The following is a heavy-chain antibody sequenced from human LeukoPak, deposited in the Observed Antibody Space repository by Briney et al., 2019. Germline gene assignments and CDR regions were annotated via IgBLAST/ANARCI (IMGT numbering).Heavy chain of an antibody. CDR2: IYYSGST. J-gene: IGHJ4*02. CDR3: ARGAYDSSGYYWIFDY. V-gene: IGHV4-61*08. CDR1: GGSISSGDYY. Sequence: SETLSLTCTVSGGSISSGDYYWSWIRQPPGKGLEWIGYIYYSGSTNYNPSLKSRVTISVDTSKNQFSLKLSSVAAADTAVYYCARGAYDSSGYYWIFDYWGQGTLVTVSS. D-gene: IGHD3-22*01.